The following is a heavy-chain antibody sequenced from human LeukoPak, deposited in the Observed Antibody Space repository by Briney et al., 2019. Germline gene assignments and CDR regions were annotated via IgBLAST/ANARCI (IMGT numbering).Heavy chain of an antibody. V-gene: IGHV4-34*01. Sequence: PSETLSLTCAVYGGSFSGYYWSWIRQPPGKGLEWIGEINHSGSTNYNPSLKSRVTISVDTPKNQFSLKLSSVTAADTAVYYCARGFRGPYSSGWYGNWGQGTLVTVSS. CDR2: INHSGST. CDR1: GGSFSGYY. J-gene: IGHJ4*02. D-gene: IGHD6-19*01. CDR3: ARGFRGPYSSGWYGN.